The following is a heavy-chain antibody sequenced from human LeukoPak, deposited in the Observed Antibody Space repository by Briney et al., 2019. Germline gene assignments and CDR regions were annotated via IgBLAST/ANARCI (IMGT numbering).Heavy chain of an antibody. D-gene: IGHD2-15*01. Sequence: GGSLRLSCAASGFTFSRYWMSWVSQAPGKGLEWVANIKQDGSEKYYVDSVKGRFTISRDNAKNSLYLQMNSLRAEDTAVYYCARKDIVVVVAATDLGRYYGMDVWGQGTTVTVSS. CDR2: IKQDGSEK. V-gene: IGHV3-7*01. J-gene: IGHJ6*02. CDR3: ARKDIVVVVAATDLGRYYGMDV. CDR1: GFTFSRYW.